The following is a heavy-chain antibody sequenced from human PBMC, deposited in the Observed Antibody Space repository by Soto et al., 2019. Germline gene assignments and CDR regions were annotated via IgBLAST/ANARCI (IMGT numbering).Heavy chain of an antibody. J-gene: IGHJ4*02. CDR2: IYPGDSEI. V-gene: IGHV5-51*01. D-gene: IGHD6-19*01. CDR3: ARQHPLDSSGWYY. CDR1: GDSFTSFW. Sequence: GESLKISCKVSGDSFTSFWIGWVRQMPGKGLEWLGIIYPGDSEIRYSPSFQGQVTISADKSISTAYLQWSSLKASDTAIYYCARQHPLDSSGWYYWGQGTLVTVSS.